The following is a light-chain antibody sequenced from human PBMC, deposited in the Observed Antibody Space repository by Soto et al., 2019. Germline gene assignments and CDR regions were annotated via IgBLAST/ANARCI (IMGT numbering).Light chain of an antibody. CDR3: QQSYSTAVT. CDR2: AAS. CDR1: ETITTF. Sequence: DIQMTQSPSSLSASIGERVTITCRASETITTFLNWYQQTPGKAPKLLIYAASNLQSGVPSRFSGRGSGTAFTLTISGLQPEDFVTYYCQQSYSTAVTFGQGTKVEIK. J-gene: IGKJ1*01. V-gene: IGKV1-39*01.